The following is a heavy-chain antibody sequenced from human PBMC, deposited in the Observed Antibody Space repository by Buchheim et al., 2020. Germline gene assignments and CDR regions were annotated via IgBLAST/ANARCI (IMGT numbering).Heavy chain of an antibody. D-gene: IGHD3-9*01. CDR2: IYYSGST. CDR3: ARGLRYFDWLAYFDY. CDR1: GGSISSSSYY. Sequence: QLQLQESGPGLVKPSETLSLTCTVSGGSISSSSYYWGWIRQPPGKGLEWIGSIYYSGSTYYNPSLKSRVTISVDTSKNQFSLKLSSVTAADTAVYYCARGLRYFDWLAYFDYWGQGTL. J-gene: IGHJ4*02. V-gene: IGHV4-39*01.